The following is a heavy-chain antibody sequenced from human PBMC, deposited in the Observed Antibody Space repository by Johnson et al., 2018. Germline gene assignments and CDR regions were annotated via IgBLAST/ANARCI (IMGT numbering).Heavy chain of an antibody. J-gene: IGHJ6*03. D-gene: IGHD4-23*01. CDR1: GFTFSNYW. Sequence: VQLQESGGGLVQPGGSXRLSCAASGFTFSNYWMYWVRQAPGKGLVWVSRIDSDGSSTNYADSVKGRFTISRDNAKNTLYLQMNSLRAEDTAVYYCARVAVAHDYYYYYYMDVWGKGTTVTVSS. V-gene: IGHV3-74*01. CDR3: ARVAVAHDYYYYYYMDV. CDR2: IDSDGSST.